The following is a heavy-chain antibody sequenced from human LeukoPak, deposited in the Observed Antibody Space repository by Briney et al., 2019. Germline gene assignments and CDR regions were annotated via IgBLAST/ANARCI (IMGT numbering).Heavy chain of an antibody. D-gene: IGHD4-17*01. CDR1: GGSISSSSYY. CDR3: ARTYGDSTYYYYYYMDV. Sequence: SETLSLTCTVSGGSISSSSYYWGWIRQPPGKGLEWIGSIYYSGSTYYNPSLKSRVTISVDTSKNQFSLKLSSVTAADTAVYYCARTYGDSTYYYYYYMDVWGQGTLVTVSS. J-gene: IGHJ6*03. CDR2: IYYSGST. V-gene: IGHV4-39*01.